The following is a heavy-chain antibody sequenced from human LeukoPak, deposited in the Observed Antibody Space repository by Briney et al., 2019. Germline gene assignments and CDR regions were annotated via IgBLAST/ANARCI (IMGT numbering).Heavy chain of an antibody. CDR2: MYYSGST. CDR1: GGSISSYY. J-gene: IGHJ6*03. CDR3: ARDVWSGYLSNYYYYSMDV. D-gene: IGHD3-3*01. Sequence: SETLSLTCTVSGGSISSYYWSWVRQPPGKGLEWVGYMYYSGSTKYNPSLKTRVTISVDTSKNQFSLKLSSVTAADTAVYYCARDVWSGYLSNYYYYSMDVWGKGTTVTVSS. V-gene: IGHV4-59*01.